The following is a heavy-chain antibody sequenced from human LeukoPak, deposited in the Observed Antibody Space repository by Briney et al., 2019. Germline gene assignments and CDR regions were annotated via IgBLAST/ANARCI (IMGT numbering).Heavy chain of an antibody. J-gene: IGHJ6*04. CDR2: ISSISSTI. D-gene: IGHD3-10*02. CDR1: GFTFSSYS. CDR3: AELGITMIGGV. Sequence: GGSLRLSCAASGFTFSSYSMNWVRQAPGKGLEWVSYISSISSTIYSADSVKGRFTISRDNAKKSLYLQMNSLRAEDTAVYYCAELGITMIGGVWGKGTTVTISS. V-gene: IGHV3-48*01.